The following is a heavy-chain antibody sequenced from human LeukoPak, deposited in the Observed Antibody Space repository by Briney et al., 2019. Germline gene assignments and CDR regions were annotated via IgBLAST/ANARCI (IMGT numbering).Heavy chain of an antibody. Sequence: ASVKVSCKASGGTFSSYAISWVRQAPGQGLEWMGGIIPIFGTANYAQKFQGRVTITADESTSTAHMELSSLRSEDTAVYCCASSTYYDILTGYFDYWGQGTLVTVSS. CDR2: IIPIFGTA. CDR3: ASSTYYDILTGYFDY. D-gene: IGHD3-9*01. J-gene: IGHJ4*02. V-gene: IGHV1-69*01. CDR1: GGTFSSYA.